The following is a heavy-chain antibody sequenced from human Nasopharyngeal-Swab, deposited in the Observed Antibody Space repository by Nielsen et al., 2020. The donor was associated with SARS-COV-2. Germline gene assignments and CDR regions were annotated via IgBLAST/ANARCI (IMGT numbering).Heavy chain of an antibody. V-gene: IGHV1-69*10. Sequence: SLKVSCKASGGTFSSYAISWVLQAPGQRLEWMGGIIPIIDVAKYGQNFQGRVTMTRDTSTNTVYMELYSLTSEDTAVYYCARGGDPREVVAATDCFDPWGQGTLVTVSS. D-gene: IGHD2-15*01. J-gene: IGHJ5*02. CDR2: IIPIIDVA. CDR3: ARGGDPREVVAATDCFDP. CDR1: GGTFSSYA.